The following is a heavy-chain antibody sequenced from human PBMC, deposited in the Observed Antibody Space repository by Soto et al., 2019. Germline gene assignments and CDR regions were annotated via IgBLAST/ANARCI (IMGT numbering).Heavy chain of an antibody. CDR3: ARRGGGVVLTATTPFDY. D-gene: IGHD2-21*02. Sequence: SETLSLTCTVSSGSISTANCWSWVRQPPGRGLEWIGEIYHSGSTNYNLSLKSRVTLSVDKSKNQFSLRLSSVTAADTAMYYCARRGGGVVLTATTPFDYRGQRTLVTVSS. V-gene: IGHV4-4*02. CDR1: SGSISTANC. J-gene: IGHJ4*02. CDR2: IYHSGST.